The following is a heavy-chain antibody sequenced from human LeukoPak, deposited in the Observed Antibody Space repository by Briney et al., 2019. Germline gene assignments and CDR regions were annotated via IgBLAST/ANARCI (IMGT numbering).Heavy chain of an antibody. CDR1: GFAFSFFA. CDR2: INANSGTR. D-gene: IGHD6-19*01. Sequence: GGSLRLSCEASGFAFSFFAMSWLRQAPGKGLEWVSTINANSGTRSYAASVRGRFTISRDNSKNSLYLQMNSLRAEDTAVYYCARDLGYSSGWHRGYFDYWGQGTLVTVSS. J-gene: IGHJ4*02. V-gene: IGHV3-23*01. CDR3: ARDLGYSSGWHRGYFDY.